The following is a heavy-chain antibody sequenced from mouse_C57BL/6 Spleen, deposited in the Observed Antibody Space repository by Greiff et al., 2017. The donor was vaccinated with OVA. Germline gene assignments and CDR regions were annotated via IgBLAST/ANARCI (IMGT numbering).Heavy chain of an antibody. Sequence: EVQLVESGGGLVQPKGSLKLSCAASGFTFNTYAMHWVRQAPGKGLEWVARIRSKSSNYATYYADSVKDRFTISRDDSQSMLYLQMNNLKTEDTAMYYCVSPLGSYDYYAMDYWGQGTSVTVSS. CDR2: IRSKSSNYAT. CDR1: GFTFNTYA. D-gene: IGHD1-1*01. CDR3: VSPLGSYDYYAMDY. V-gene: IGHV10-3*01. J-gene: IGHJ4*01.